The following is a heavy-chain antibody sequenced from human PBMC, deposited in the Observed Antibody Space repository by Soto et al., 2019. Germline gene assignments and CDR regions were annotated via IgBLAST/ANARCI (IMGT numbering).Heavy chain of an antibody. D-gene: IGHD2-2*01. J-gene: IGHJ4*02. CDR3: AKGGRYCSSTSCPRYFDS. CDR1: GFTFSSYA. CDR2: ISGSGGST. Sequence: GGSLRLSCAASGFTFSSYAMSWVRQAPGKGLEWVSAISGSGGSTYYADSVKGRFTISRDNSKNTLYLQMNSLRAEDTAVYYCAKGGRYCSSTSCPRYFDSWGQGTLVTVSS. V-gene: IGHV3-23*01.